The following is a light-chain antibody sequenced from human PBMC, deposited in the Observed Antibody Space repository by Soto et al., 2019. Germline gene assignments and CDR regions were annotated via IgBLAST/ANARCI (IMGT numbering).Light chain of an antibody. J-gene: IGKJ1*01. Sequence: DIQMTQSPSAMSASVVDRVTITCRASQDISNYLAWFQQKPGQVPKRLIYAASSLQSGVPSRFSGSGSGTEFTLTISSLQPEDFATYYCLQHNAYPWTFGQGTKVDIK. CDR3: LQHNAYPWT. CDR1: QDISNY. V-gene: IGKV1-17*03. CDR2: AAS.